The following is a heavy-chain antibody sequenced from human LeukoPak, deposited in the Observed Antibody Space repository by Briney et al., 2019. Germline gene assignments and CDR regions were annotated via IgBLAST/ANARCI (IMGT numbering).Heavy chain of an antibody. J-gene: IGHJ4*02. Sequence: GSLRLSCAASGFTFSSYSMNWVRQAPGKGLEWVSVIYSGGSTYYADSVKGRFTISRDNSKNTLYLQMNSLRAEDTAVYYCARVELSYFDYWGQGTLVTVSS. V-gene: IGHV3-53*01. CDR2: IYSGGST. CDR3: ARVELSYFDY. D-gene: IGHD1-26*01. CDR1: GFTFSSYS.